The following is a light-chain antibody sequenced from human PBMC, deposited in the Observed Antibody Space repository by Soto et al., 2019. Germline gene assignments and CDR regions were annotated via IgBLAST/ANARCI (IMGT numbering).Light chain of an antibody. V-gene: IGLV2-14*01. Sequence: QSVLTQPASVSGSPGQSITISCTGTSSDVGGYNYVSWYQQHPGKAPKLMIYEVSNRPSGVSNRFSGSKSGNTASLTISGLQAEDEADYYCSSYTSSSPYVFGTATKVTVX. J-gene: IGLJ1*01. CDR2: EVS. CDR3: SSYTSSSPYV. CDR1: SSDVGGYNY.